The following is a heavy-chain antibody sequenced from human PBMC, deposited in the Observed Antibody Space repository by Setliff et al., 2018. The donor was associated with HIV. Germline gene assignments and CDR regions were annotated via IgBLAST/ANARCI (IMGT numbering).Heavy chain of an antibody. CDR1: GYTFTSYE. V-gene: IGHV1-8*02. CDR3: ARGAPGGYCGGDCYFQGDYQYYYYMDV. Sequence: ASVKVSCKASGYTFTSYEINWVRQATGQGLEWMGWMNPTSGNTGYAQNFQGRVIMTRNTSISTAYMDLSSLRSEDTAVYYCARGAPGGYCGGDCYFQGDYQYYYYMDVWGNGTTVTVSS. CDR2: MNPTSGNT. D-gene: IGHD2-21*02. J-gene: IGHJ6*03.